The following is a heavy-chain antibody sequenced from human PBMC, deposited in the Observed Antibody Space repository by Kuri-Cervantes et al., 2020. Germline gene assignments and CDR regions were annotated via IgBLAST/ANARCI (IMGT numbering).Heavy chain of an antibody. V-gene: IGHV3-48*02. CDR1: GGSISSSSYY. Sequence: GESLKISCTVSGGSISSSSYYWGWVRQAPGKGLEWVSYIGSSSSTIYYADSVKGRFTISRDNAKNSLYLQMNSLRDEDTAVYYCATFPKWGFDYWGQGTLVTVSS. CDR3: ATFPKWGFDY. CDR2: IGSSSSTI. J-gene: IGHJ4*02. D-gene: IGHD1-26*01.